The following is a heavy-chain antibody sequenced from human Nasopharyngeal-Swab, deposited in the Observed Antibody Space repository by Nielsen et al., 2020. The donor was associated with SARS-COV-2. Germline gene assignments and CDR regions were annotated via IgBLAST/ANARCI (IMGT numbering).Heavy chain of an antibody. J-gene: IGHJ3*02. CDR3: AHSNSKPSPDYYDILTGYYNSDAFDI. V-gene: IGHV2-5*02. Sequence: SGPTLVKPTQTLTLTCTFSGFSLSTSGVGVGWIRQPPGKALEWLALIYWDDDKRYSPSLKSRLTITKDTSKNQVVLTMTNMDPVDTATYYCAHSNSKPSPDYYDILTGYYNSDAFDIWGQGTMVTVSS. D-gene: IGHD3-9*01. CDR2: IYWDDDK. CDR1: GFSLSTSGVG.